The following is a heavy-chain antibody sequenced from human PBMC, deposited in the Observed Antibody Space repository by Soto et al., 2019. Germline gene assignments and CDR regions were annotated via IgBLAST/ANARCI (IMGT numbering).Heavy chain of an antibody. CDR3: ARTDGYNSLFDY. D-gene: IGHD5-12*01. CDR2: INSDGSST. J-gene: IGHJ4*02. V-gene: IGHV3-74*01. CDR1: GFTFSSYW. Sequence: GGSLRLSCAASGFTFSSYWMHWVRQAPGKGLVWVSRINSDGSSTSYADSVKGRFTISRDNAKNTLYLQMNSLRAEDTAGYYCARTDGYNSLFDYWGQGTLVTVSS.